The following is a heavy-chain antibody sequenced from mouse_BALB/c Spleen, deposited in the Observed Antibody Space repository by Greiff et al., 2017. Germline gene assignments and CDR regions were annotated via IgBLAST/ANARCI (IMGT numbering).Heavy chain of an antibody. J-gene: IGHJ3*01. D-gene: IGHD2-10*02. CDR1: GFTFTSYW. V-gene: IGHV1S81*02. CDR3: ARSGYAPWFAY. CDR2: INPSNGGT. Sequence: QVQLQQPGAELVKPGASVKLSCKASGFTFTSYWMPWVKLRPGQGFEWVGEINPSNGGTNYNEKVKRKATLTVDKSSSTAYMQLSSLTSEDSAVYYCARSGYAPWFAYWGQGTLVTVSA.